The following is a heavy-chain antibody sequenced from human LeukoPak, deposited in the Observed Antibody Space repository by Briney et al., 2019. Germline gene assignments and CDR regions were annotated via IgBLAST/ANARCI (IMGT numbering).Heavy chain of an antibody. CDR3: ARPRSYFDWLSYMDV. J-gene: IGHJ6*03. CDR2: ISYDGSNK. CDR1: GFTFSSYA. D-gene: IGHD3-9*01. V-gene: IGHV3-30*04. Sequence: GGSLRLSCAASGFTFSSYAMHWVRQAPGKGLEWVAVISYDGSNKYYADSVKGRFTISRDNSKNTLYLQMNSLRAEDTAVYYCARPRSYFDWLSYMDVWGKGTTVTVSS.